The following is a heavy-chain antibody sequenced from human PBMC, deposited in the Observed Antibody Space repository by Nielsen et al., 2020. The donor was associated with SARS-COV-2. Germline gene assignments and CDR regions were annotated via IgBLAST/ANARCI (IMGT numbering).Heavy chain of an antibody. V-gene: IGHV3-23*01. J-gene: IGHJ4*02. CDR2: ISPSGGGT. CDR1: GFIFSNYV. D-gene: IGHD3-10*01. Sequence: GGSLRLSCAASGFIFSNYVLSWVRQAPGKGLQWVSAISPSGGGTYYADSVKGRFTISRDNSKNTVYLQMNSLGAEDTAVYYCAKVRRLTMVRGIIDFDFWGQGTLVTVSS. CDR3: AKVRRLTMVRGIIDFDF.